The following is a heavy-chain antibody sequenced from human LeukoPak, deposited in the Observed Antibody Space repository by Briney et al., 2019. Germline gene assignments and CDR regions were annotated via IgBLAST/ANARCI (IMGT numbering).Heavy chain of an antibody. V-gene: IGHV3-74*01. CDR2: INSDGSST. D-gene: IGHD3-22*01. Sequence: PGGSLRLSCAASGFTFSSYWMHWVRQAPGKGLVWVSRINSDGSSTSYADSVKGRFTISRDNAKNTLYLQMNSLRAEDTAVYYCARNPYYYDSSGYPLGAYYYMDVWGKGTTVTVSS. CDR1: GFTFSSYW. J-gene: IGHJ6*03. CDR3: ARNPYYYDSSGYPLGAYYYMDV.